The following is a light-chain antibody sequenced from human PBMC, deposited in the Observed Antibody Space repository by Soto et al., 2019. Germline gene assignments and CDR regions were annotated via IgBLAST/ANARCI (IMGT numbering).Light chain of an antibody. Sequence: EIVLTQSPGTLSLSPGERATLSCRASQSVSSSYLAWYQQKPRQAPRLLIYGASSRATGIPDRFSGSGSGTDFTLTISRLEPEDFAVYYCQQHGTCRFTFGAGTKVDI. V-gene: IGKV3-20*01. CDR3: QQHGTCRFT. CDR1: QSVSSSY. J-gene: IGKJ3*01. CDR2: GAS.